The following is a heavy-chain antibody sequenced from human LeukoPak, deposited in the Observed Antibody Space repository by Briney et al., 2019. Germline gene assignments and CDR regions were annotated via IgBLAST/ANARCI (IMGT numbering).Heavy chain of an antibody. CDR1: AFTFSSYG. V-gene: IGHV3-30*03. CDR3: AMGGSGSKNFDY. D-gene: IGHD3-22*01. CDR2: ISYDGSNK. Sequence: GGSLRLSCAASAFTFSSYGMHWVRQAPGKGLEWVAVISYDGSNKYYADSVKGRFTISRDNSKKTLYLQMNSLRAEDTAVYYCAMGGSGSKNFDYWGQGTLVTVSS. J-gene: IGHJ4*02.